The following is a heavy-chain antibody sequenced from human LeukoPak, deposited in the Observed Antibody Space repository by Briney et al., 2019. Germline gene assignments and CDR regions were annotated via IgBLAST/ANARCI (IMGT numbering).Heavy chain of an antibody. CDR2: VKKDESEK. V-gene: IGHV3-7*01. J-gene: IGHJ4*02. Sequence: PGGSLRLSCAASGFTFRNNWMTWVRQAPGKGLEWVASVKKDESEKYYVDSVKGRFTISRDNAKNTLYLQMNSLRAEDTAVYYCARARVKGPQQLVRGGFDYWGQGTLVTVSS. CDR3: ARARVKGPQQLVRGGFDY. CDR1: GFTFRNNW. D-gene: IGHD6-13*01.